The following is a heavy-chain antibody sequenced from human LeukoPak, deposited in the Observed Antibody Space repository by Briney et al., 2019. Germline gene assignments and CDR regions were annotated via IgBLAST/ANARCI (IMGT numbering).Heavy chain of an antibody. CDR1: GGSISSYY. V-gene: IGHV4-59*12. J-gene: IGHJ3*02. D-gene: IGHD2-15*01. Sequence: SETLSLTCTVSGGSISSYYWSWIRQPPGKGLEWIGYIYYSGSTNYNPSLKSRVTISVDTSKNQFSLELSSVTAADTAVYYCAREEEDEDAFDIWGQGTMVTVSS. CDR3: AREEEDEDAFDI. CDR2: IYYSGST.